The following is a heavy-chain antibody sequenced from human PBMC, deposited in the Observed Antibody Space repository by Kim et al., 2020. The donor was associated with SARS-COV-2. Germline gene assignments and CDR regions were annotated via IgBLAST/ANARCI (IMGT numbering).Heavy chain of an antibody. J-gene: IGHJ4*02. D-gene: IGHD3-16*01. CDR3: PKGRGGWIRDY. Sequence: GGSLRLSCTASGFTFISHAMSWVRQAPGKGLEWVSSIVGSDGTTYYADSVKGRFSISRDDSKNTLYLQMNSLRAEDTAAYYCPKGRGGWIRDYWGQGTLV. CDR2: IVGSDGTT. CDR1: GFTFISHA. V-gene: IGHV3-23*01.